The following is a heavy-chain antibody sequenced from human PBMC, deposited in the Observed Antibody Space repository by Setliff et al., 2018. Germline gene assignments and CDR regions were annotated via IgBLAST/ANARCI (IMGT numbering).Heavy chain of an antibody. CDR1: GGSISSSSYY. CDR2: IYYSGGT. J-gene: IGHJ3*02. D-gene: IGHD3-3*01. CDR3: ARHREWGVFYDAFDI. Sequence: SETLSLTCTVSGGSISSSSYYWGWIRQPPGKGLEWIGSIYYSGGTYYNPSLKSRVTISVDTSKNQFSLKLSSVTAADTAVYYCARHREWGVFYDAFDIWGQGTMVTVSS. V-gene: IGHV4-39*01.